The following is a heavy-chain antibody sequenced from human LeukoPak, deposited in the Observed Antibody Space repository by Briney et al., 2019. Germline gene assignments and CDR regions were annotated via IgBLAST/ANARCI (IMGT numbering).Heavy chain of an antibody. CDR2: IYSSGST. J-gene: IGHJ4*02. V-gene: IGHV4-4*09. CDR3: ARTYSTSSNFHY. D-gene: IGHD2-2*01. CDR1: GGSISSYY. Sequence: TSETLSLTCTVSGGSISSYYWSWIRQPPGKGLEWIGYIYSSGSTNYNPSLKSRVTISVDTSKKQFSLKLSSVTAADTALYYCARTYSTSSNFHYWGQGTLVTVSS.